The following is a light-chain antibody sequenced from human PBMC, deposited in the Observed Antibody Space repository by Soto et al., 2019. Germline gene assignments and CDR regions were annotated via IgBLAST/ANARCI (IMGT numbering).Light chain of an antibody. CDR3: QQSYITPRT. CDR2: AAS. V-gene: IGKV1-39*01. CDR1: QSVSSS. J-gene: IGKJ1*01. Sequence: DLQMTQSPSSLSASVRDRVTITCRASQSVSSSLNWYQQKPGKPPKLLIYAASSLQSGVPSRFSGSGSETDFILTISSLQPEDFANYYCQQSYITPRTFGQGTKVEIK.